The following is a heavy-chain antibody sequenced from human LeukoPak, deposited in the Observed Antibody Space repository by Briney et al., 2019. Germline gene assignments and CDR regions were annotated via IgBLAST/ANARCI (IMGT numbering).Heavy chain of an antibody. CDR2: IYHSGST. J-gene: IGHJ5*02. Sequence: SETLSHTCTVSGYSISSGYYWSWIRQPPGKGLEWIGSIYHSGSTYYNPSLKSRVTISVDTSKNQFSLKLSSVTAADTAVYYCARLVPYYYDKGWFDPWGQGTLVTVSS. D-gene: IGHD3-22*01. CDR1: GYSISSGYY. CDR3: ARLVPYYYDKGWFDP. V-gene: IGHV4-38-2*02.